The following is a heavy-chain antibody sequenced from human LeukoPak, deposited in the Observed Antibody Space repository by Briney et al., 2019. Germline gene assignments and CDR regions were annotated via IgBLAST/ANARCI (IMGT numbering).Heavy chain of an antibody. J-gene: IGHJ4*02. Sequence: PGGSLRLSCAASGFTFSSYGMHWVRQAPGKGLEWVAVISYDGSNKYYADSVKGRFTISRDNSKNTLYLQMNSLRAEDTAVYYCAKDGRRYCSGGSCYLGDYWGQGTLVTVSS. D-gene: IGHD2-15*01. CDR2: ISYDGSNK. CDR3: AKDGRRYCSGGSCYLGDY. CDR1: GFTFSSYG. V-gene: IGHV3-30*18.